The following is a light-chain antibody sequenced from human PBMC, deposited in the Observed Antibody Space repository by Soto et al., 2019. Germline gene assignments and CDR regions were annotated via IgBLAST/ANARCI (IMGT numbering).Light chain of an antibody. CDR2: MAS. CDR1: QSISTS. J-gene: IGKJ4*01. Sequence: DIQLTQSPSFLSASVGDRVTITCRASQSISTSLAWYQQKPGKDPKLLIYMASILETGVPSRFSGSGSGTDFTFTISSLQPEDIVTYYCQQYDNIPLTFGGGTKVDIK. V-gene: IGKV1-33*01. CDR3: QQYDNIPLT.